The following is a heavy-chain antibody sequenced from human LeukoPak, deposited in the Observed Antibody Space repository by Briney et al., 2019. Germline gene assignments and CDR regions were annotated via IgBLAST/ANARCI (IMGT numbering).Heavy chain of an antibody. CDR1: GFIFSSYG. D-gene: IGHD6-6*01. J-gene: IGHJ4*02. V-gene: IGHV3-30*02. CDR3: ARDRDGQLVPLDY. CDR2: IRYDGSNK. Sequence: GGSLRLSCAASGFIFSSYGMHWVRQAPGKGLEWAAFIRYDGSNKYYADSVKGRFTISRDNSKNTLYLQMNSLRAVDTAVYYCARDRDGQLVPLDYWGQGTLVTVSS.